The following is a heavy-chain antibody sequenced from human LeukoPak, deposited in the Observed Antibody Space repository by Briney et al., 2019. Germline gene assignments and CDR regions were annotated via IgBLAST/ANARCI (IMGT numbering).Heavy chain of an antibody. J-gene: IGHJ4*02. Sequence: SVKVSCKASGGTFSSYAISWVRQAPGQGLEWMGRIIPILGIANYAQKFQGRVTITADKSTSTAYMELSSLRSEDTAVYYCATTIHNCSGGSCYSGIDYWGQGTLVTVSS. CDR1: GGTFSSYA. D-gene: IGHD2-15*01. V-gene: IGHV1-69*04. CDR2: IIPILGIA. CDR3: ATTIHNCSGGSCYSGIDY.